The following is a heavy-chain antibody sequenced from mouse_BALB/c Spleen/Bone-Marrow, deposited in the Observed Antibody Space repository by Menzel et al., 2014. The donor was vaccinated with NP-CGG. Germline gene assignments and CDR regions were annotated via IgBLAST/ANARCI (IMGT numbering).Heavy chain of an antibody. V-gene: IGHV1-26*01. Sequence: EVKLVESGPDLVKPGASVKISCKASGYSFTGYYMHWVKQSLGKSLEWIGRVNPNNGGTSFNQKFKGKAIFTVDKSSSAAYMELRSLTSEDSAAYYCHYYGYGGAMDYWGQGTSVTVSA. J-gene: IGHJ4*01. CDR3: HYYGYGGAMDY. CDR2: VNPNNGGT. CDR1: GYSFTGYY. D-gene: IGHD1-2*01.